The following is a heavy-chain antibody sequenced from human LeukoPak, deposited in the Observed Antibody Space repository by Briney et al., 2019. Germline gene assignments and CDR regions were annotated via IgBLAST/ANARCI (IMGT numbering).Heavy chain of an antibody. J-gene: IGHJ5*02. CDR3: ARGLRRYSGSGSYYHKNNWFDP. V-gene: IGHV4-34*01. Sequence: PSETLSLTCAVYGGSFSGYYWSWIRQPPGKGLEWIGEINHSRSTNYNPSLKSRVTISVDTSKNQFSLKLSSVTAADTAVYYCARGLRRYSGSGSYYHKNNWFDPWGQGTLVTVSS. CDR2: INHSRST. D-gene: IGHD3-10*01. CDR1: GGSFSGYY.